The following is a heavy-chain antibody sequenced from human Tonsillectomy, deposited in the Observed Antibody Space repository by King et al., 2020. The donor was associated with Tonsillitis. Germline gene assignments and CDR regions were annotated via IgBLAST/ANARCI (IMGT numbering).Heavy chain of an antibody. D-gene: IGHD2-15*01. CDR2: MYYSGTI. V-gene: IGHV4-39*01. CDR1: GGSISSSDHD. CDR3: ARYDSGSFDY. Sequence: QLQESGPGVVKPSETLSLTCTVSGGSISSSDHDWAWTRHPPGKGLEWIGYMYYSGTIFYNTSLRSRITISRGTSENRLSLKLSSWTAADTAVYFCARYDSGSFDYWGQGALVTVSS. J-gene: IGHJ4*02.